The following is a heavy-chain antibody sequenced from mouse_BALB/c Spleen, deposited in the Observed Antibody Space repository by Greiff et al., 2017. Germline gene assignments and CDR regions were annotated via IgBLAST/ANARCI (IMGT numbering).Heavy chain of an antibody. D-gene: IGHD2-3*01. Sequence: EVKLMESGGGLVQPGGSLKLSCAASGFTFSSYGMSWVRQTPDKRLELVATINSNGGSTYYPDSVKGRFTISRDNAKNTLYLQMSSLKSEDTAMYYCARSLYDGYLYYIDYWGQGTTLTVSS. CDR3: ARSLYDGYLYYIDY. CDR2: INSNGGST. J-gene: IGHJ2*01. V-gene: IGHV5-6-3*01. CDR1: GFTFSSYG.